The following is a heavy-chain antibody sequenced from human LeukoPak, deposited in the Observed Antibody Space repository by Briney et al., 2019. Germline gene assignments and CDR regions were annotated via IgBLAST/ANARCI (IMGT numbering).Heavy chain of an antibody. CDR2: MNPNSGNT. V-gene: IGHV1-8*03. J-gene: IGHJ4*02. Sequence: AAVKVSCKASGYTFTSYDINWVRQATGQGLEWMGWMNPNSGNTGYAQKFQGRVTITRNTSISTAYMELSILRSEDTDVYYCARGPNIVVVPAATHYYFDYWGQGTLVTVSS. CDR3: ARGPNIVVVPAATHYYFDY. D-gene: IGHD2-2*01. CDR1: GYTFTSYD.